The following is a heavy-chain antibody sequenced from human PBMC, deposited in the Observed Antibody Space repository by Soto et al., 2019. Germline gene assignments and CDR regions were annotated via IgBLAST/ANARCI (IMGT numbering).Heavy chain of an antibody. CDR1: GFTFSSYW. J-gene: IGHJ4*02. V-gene: IGHV3-7*05. D-gene: IGHD3-10*01. CDR2: IKQDGSEK. Sequence: GGSLRLSCAASGFTFSSYWMSWVRQAPGKGLEWVANIKQDGSEKYYVDSVKGRFTISRDNAKNSLYLQMNSLRAEDTAVYYCASQINYYGPSGGGYYFDYWGQGTLVTVSS. CDR3: ASQINYYGPSGGGYYFDY.